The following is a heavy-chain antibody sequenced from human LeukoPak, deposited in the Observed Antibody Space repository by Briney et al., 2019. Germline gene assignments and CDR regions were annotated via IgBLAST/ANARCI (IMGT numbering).Heavy chain of an antibody. V-gene: IGHV3-13*01. CDR2: IGTAGDT. CDR3: ARASSRYDSSGYYSD. D-gene: IGHD3-22*01. J-gene: IGHJ4*02. Sequence: AGGSLRLSCAASGFTFSSYDMHWVRQATGKGLEWVSAIGTAGDTYYPGSVKGRFTISRENAKNSLYLQMNSLRAGDTAVYYCARASSRYDSSGYYSDWGQGTPVTVSS. CDR1: GFTFSSYD.